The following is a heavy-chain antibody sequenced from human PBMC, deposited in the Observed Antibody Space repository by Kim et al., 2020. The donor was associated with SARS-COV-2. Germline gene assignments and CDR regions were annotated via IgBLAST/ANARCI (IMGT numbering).Heavy chain of an antibody. Sequence: ADSVKRRFTVPRDNAKNSLYLQMNSLRAEDTAVYYCARDTRIWLTERPFGYWGQGTPVTVSS. CDR3: ARDTRIWLTERPFGY. D-gene: IGHD3-22*01. J-gene: IGHJ4*02. V-gene: IGHV3-21*06.